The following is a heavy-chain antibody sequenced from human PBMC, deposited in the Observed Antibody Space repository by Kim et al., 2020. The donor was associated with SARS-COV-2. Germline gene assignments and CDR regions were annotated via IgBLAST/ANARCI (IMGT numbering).Heavy chain of an antibody. CDR1: GYTLTELS. CDR3: ATEILTVGAFDI. Sequence: ASVNVSCKVSGYTLTELSMHWVRQAPGKGLEWMGGFDPEDGETIYAQKFQGRVTMTEDTSTDTAYMELSSLRSEDTDVYYCATEILTVGAFDIWGQGTMVPVSS. V-gene: IGHV1-24*01. D-gene: IGHD4-17*01. CDR2: FDPEDGET. J-gene: IGHJ3*02.